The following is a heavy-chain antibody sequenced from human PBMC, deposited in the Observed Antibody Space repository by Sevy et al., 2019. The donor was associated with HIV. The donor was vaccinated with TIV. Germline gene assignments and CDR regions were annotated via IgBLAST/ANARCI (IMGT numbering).Heavy chain of an antibody. CDR2: IRSKAYGGTT. J-gene: IGHJ3*02. Sequence: GGSLRLSCAGSGFTFGDYALNWFRQAPGKGLEWVGFIRSKAYGGTTKNAASLKGRFTMSRDDSKNTAYLEMSSLKIVDTAVYYCARDRAFMDYYSGSGSFGAFDIWGQGTMVTVSS. CDR3: ARDRAFMDYYSGSGSFGAFDI. CDR1: GFTFGDYA. V-gene: IGHV3-49*03. D-gene: IGHD3-10*01.